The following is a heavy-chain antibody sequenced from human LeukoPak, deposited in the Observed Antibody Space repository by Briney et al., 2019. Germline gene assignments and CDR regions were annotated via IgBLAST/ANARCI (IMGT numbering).Heavy chain of an antibody. Sequence: SETLSLTCTVSGGSLSRSSYYWGWIRQPPGKGLQWIGHIYYSGSTYYNPSLKSRLTISVHTSKNQFSLKLSSVTAADTAVYYCARGSKDTGRKIKYYYYYMDVWGKGTTVTISS. CDR2: IYYSGST. D-gene: IGHD5-18*01. CDR1: GGSLSRSSYY. V-gene: IGHV4-39*01. CDR3: ARGSKDTGRKIKYYYYYMDV. J-gene: IGHJ6*03.